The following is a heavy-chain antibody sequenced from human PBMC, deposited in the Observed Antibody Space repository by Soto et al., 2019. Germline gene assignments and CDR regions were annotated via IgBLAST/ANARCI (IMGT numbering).Heavy chain of an antibody. Sequence: GGSLRLSCAASGFTFSSYGMHWVRQAPGKGLEWVAVISYDGSNKYYADSVKGRFTISRDNSKNTLYLQMNSLRAEDTAVYYCAKDANPGNSGWYDCFDYWGQGTLVTVSS. V-gene: IGHV3-30*18. D-gene: IGHD6-19*01. J-gene: IGHJ4*02. CDR1: GFTFSSYG. CDR3: AKDANPGNSGWYDCFDY. CDR2: ISYDGSNK.